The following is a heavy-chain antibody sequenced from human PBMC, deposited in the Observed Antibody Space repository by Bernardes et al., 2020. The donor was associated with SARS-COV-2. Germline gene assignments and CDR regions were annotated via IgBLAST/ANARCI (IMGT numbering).Heavy chain of an antibody. CDR1: GFTVSSNY. J-gene: IGHJ3*02. Sequence: GGSLRLSCAASGFTVSSNYMSWVRQAPGKGLEWVSVIYSGGSTYYADSVKGRFTISRDNSKNTLYLQMNSLRAEDTAVYYCARGLVVVITREAFDIWGQGTMVTVSS. CDR3: ARGLVVVITREAFDI. V-gene: IGHV3-66*01. CDR2: IYSGGST. D-gene: IGHD3-22*01.